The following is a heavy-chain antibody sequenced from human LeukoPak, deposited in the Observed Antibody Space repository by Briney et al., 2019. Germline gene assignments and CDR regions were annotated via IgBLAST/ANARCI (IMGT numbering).Heavy chain of an antibody. V-gene: IGHV4-38-2*02. Sequence: SETLSLTCTVSGYSISSGYYWGWIRQPPGKGLERIGSIYHSGSTYYNPSLKSRVTISVDTSKNQFSLKLSSVTAADTAVYYCARAEDNWTIVGGSWFDPWGQGTLVTVSS. D-gene: IGHD1-20*01. J-gene: IGHJ5*02. CDR1: GYSISSGYY. CDR3: ARAEDNWTIVGGSWFDP. CDR2: IYHSGST.